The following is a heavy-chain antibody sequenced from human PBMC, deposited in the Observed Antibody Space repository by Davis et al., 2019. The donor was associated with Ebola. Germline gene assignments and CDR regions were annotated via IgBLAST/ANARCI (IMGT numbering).Heavy chain of an antibody. D-gene: IGHD3-22*01. J-gene: IGHJ6*02. CDR2: IRSKANSYAT. Sequence: GSLKISCAASGFTFSGSAMHWVRQASGKGLEWVGRIRSKANSYATAYAASVKGRFTISRDDSKNTAYLQMNSLKTEDTAVYYCTTRITMIVVVIQDYYYGMDVWGQGTTVTVSS. CDR3: TTRITMIVVVIQDYYYGMDV. V-gene: IGHV3-73*01. CDR1: GFTFSGSA.